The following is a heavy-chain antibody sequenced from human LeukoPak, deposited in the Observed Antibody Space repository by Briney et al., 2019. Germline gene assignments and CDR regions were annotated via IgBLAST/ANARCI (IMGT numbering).Heavy chain of an antibody. CDR1: GFIFSNYG. CDR2: ISGSGGST. CDR3: AKGVSSSWYAALNFDY. V-gene: IGHV3-23*01. Sequence: GGSLRLSCAASGFIFSNYGMHWVRQTPGMGLEWVSAISGSGGSTYYADSVKGRFTISRDNSKNTLYLQMNSLRAEDTAVYYCAKGVSSSWYAALNFDYWGQGTLVTVSS. D-gene: IGHD6-13*01. J-gene: IGHJ4*02.